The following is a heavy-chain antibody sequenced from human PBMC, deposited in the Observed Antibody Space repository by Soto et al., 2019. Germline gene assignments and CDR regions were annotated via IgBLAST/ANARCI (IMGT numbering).Heavy chain of an antibody. J-gene: IGHJ4*02. CDR2: TYYRSKWYN. Sequence: KQSQTLSLTCAISGDSVSSNSAAWNWIRQSPSRGLEWLGRTYYRSKWYNDYAVSVKSRITINPDTSKNQFSLQLNSVTPEDTAVYYCARDTTIVVVPAAIHRYFDYWGQGTLVTVSS. V-gene: IGHV6-1*01. D-gene: IGHD2-2*02. CDR3: ARDTTIVVVPAAIHRYFDY. CDR1: GDSVSSNSAA.